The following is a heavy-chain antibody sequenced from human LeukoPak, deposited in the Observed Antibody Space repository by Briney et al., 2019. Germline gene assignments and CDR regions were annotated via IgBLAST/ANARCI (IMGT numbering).Heavy chain of an antibody. CDR3: ARGPYSSSWYRTGLFDY. CDR1: GGSFSGYY. V-gene: IGHV4-34*01. D-gene: IGHD6-13*01. Sequence: SETLSLTCAVYGGSFSGYYWSWIRQPPGKGLEWIGEINHSGSTNYNPSLKSRVTISVDTSKNQFSLKLSSVTAADTAVYYCARGPYSSSWYRTGLFDYWGQGTLVTVFS. J-gene: IGHJ4*02. CDR2: INHSGST.